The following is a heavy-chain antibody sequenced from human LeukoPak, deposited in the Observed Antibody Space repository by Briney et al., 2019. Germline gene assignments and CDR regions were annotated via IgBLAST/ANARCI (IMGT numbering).Heavy chain of an antibody. CDR1: GGSISSSSYY. CDR2: IYYSGST. CDR3: ARAASVGGRFDP. J-gene: IGHJ5*02. Sequence: SETLSLTCTVSGGSISSSSYYWGWIRQPPGEGLEWIGSIYYSGSTYYNPSLKSRVTISVDTSKNQFSLKLSSVTAADTAVYYCARAASVGGRFDPWGQGTLVTVSS. D-gene: IGHD3-16*01. V-gene: IGHV4-39*07.